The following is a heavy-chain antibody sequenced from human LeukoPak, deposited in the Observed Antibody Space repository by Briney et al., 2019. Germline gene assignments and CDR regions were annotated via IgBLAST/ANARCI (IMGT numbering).Heavy chain of an antibody. Sequence: PGGSLRLSCAASGFTFSNYAMTWDRQAPGRGLEWISTITRFTGTTYYADSVKGRFTISRGDSNNTLYLQMNNLRAGDTAVYYCARDTRLMYYFDFWGQGALVTVSS. CDR3: ARDTRLMYYFDF. CDR2: ITRFTGTT. J-gene: IGHJ4*02. V-gene: IGHV3-23*01. D-gene: IGHD2-2*01. CDR1: GFTFSNYA.